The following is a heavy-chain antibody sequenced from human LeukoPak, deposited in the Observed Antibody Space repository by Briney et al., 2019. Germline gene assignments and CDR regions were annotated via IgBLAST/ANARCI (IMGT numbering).Heavy chain of an antibody. J-gene: IGHJ4*02. CDR1: EFTVSSNY. D-gene: IGHD2-15*01. Sequence: GGSLRLSCAASEFTVSSNYMSWVRQAPGKGLEWVSVIYSGETTYYTDSVKGRFTISRHNSRNTLYLQMNSLRAEDTAVYYCARDLRGGNFASWGQGILVTVSS. V-gene: IGHV3-53*04. CDR2: IYSGETT. CDR3: ARDLRGGNFAS.